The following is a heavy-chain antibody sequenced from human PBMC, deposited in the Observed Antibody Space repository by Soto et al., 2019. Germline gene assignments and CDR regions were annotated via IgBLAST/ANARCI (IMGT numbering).Heavy chain of an antibody. CDR2: INAGNGNT. CDR1: GYTLTSYA. V-gene: IGHV1-3*01. J-gene: IGHJ6*02. CDR3: ARDPSYYGMDV. Sequence: GASVKVSCKASGYTLTSYAMHWVRQAPGQRLEWMGWINAGNGNTKYSQKFQGRATITRDTSASTAYMELSSLRSEDTAVYYCARDPSYYGMDVWGQGTTVTVSS.